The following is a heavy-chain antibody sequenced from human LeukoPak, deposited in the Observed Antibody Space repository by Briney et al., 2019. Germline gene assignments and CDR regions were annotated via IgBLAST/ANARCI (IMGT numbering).Heavy chain of an antibody. Sequence: GGSLRLSCAASGFAFNTYAMSWVRQAPGKGLEWVSALSGNGDKTSYAGSVRGRFTISRDNSKNRLFLQMYGLRAEDTAVYYCAKDLNYGFDCWGQGSLVTVSS. CDR1: GFAFNTYA. CDR2: LSGNGDKT. CDR3: AKDLNYGFDC. V-gene: IGHV3-23*01. D-gene: IGHD3-10*01. J-gene: IGHJ4*02.